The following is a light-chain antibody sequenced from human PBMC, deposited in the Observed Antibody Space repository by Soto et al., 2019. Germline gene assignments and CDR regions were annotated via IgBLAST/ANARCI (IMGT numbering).Light chain of an antibody. CDR3: QQSYSTPDT. Sequence: DIQMTQSPSSLSASVGDRVTITCRASQSISSYLNWYQQKPGKAPKLLIYAASSLQSGVPSRFSGSGSGTDFTLTISSLQPEDFATYYCQQSYSTPDTFGGVTTVEIK. CDR1: QSISSY. CDR2: AAS. J-gene: IGKJ4*01. V-gene: IGKV1-39*01.